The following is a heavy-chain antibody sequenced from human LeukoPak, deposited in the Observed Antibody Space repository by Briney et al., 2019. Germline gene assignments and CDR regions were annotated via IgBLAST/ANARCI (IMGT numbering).Heavy chain of an antibody. D-gene: IGHD4-17*01. CDR3: TTILFDYGDYFDY. CDR2: IRSKVNSYAT. J-gene: IGHJ4*02. CDR1: GFTFSGSA. V-gene: IGHV3-73*01. Sequence: GGSLKLSRAASGFTFSGSAMHWVRQASGKGLEWVGRIRSKVNSYATAYAASVKGRFTISRDDSKNTAYLQMNSLKTEDTAVYYCTTILFDYGDYFDYWGQGTLVTVSS.